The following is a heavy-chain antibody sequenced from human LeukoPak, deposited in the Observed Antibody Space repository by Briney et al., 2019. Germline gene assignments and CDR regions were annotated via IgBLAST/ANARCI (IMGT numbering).Heavy chain of an antibody. CDR2: IYHSGST. CDR1: GYSLSSGYY. J-gene: IGHJ4*02. CDR3: ARSAGYNYRLDY. V-gene: IGHV4-38-2*01. Sequence: SETLSLTCAVSGYSLSSGYYWGWIRQPPGKGLGWIGSIYHSGSTYYNPSLKSRVTISVDTSKNQFSLKLSSVTAADTAVYYCARSAGYNYRLDYWGQGTLVTVSS. D-gene: IGHD5-24*01.